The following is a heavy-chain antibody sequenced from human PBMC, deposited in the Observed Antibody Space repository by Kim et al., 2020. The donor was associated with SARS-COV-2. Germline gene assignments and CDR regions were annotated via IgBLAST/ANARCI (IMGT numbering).Heavy chain of an antibody. V-gene: IGHV1-3*01. CDR3: ARKHSGYDLYY. D-gene: IGHD5-12*01. CDR2: T. J-gene: IGHJ4*02. Sequence: TKYSQKFQGRVTITRDTSASTAYMELSSLRSEDTAVYYCARKHSGYDLYYWGQGTLVTVSS.